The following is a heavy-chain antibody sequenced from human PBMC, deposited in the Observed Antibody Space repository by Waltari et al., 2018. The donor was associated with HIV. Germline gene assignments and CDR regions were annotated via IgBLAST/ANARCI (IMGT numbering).Heavy chain of an antibody. Sequence: QVQLVQSGAEVKKPGASVKVSCKASGYTFISYAMHWVRQAPGQRLEWMGWINAGNGNTKYSRKFQGGVTITRDTSASTAYMELSSLRSEDTAVYYCARAAHSYYDSSPYYFDYWGQGSLVTVSS. CDR2: INAGNGNT. J-gene: IGHJ4*02. CDR1: GYTFISYA. V-gene: IGHV1-3*01. D-gene: IGHD3-22*01. CDR3: ARAAHSYYDSSPYYFDY.